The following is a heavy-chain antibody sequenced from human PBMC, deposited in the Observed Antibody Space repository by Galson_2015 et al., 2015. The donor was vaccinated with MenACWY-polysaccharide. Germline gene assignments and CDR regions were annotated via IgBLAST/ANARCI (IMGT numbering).Heavy chain of an antibody. V-gene: IGHV6-1*01. D-gene: IGHD2-15*01. CDR2: TYRGSN. Sequence: CAISGDSVSNNHVAWNWIRQSPSRGLEWLGRTYRGSNQYAASMRGRIAINSDTSTNQFSLQLSSVTPEDTGLYYCARGAYSSFDYWGQGTLVTVSS. CDR3: ARGAYSSFDY. CDR1: GDSVSNNHVA. J-gene: IGHJ4*02.